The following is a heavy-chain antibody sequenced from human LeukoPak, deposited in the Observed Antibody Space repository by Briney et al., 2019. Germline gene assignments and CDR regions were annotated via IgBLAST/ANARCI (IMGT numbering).Heavy chain of an antibody. J-gene: IGHJ6*02. V-gene: IGHV3-48*03. CDR1: GFTFSSYE. D-gene: IGHD5-24*01. CDR2: ISSSGSTI. CDR3: ARDQLPFYGMDV. Sequence: GGSLRLSCAASGFTFSSYEMNWVRQAPGKGLEWVSYISSSGSTIYYADSVKGRFTIPRDNAKNSLYLQMNSLRAEDTAVYYCARDQLPFYGMDVWGQGTTVTVSS.